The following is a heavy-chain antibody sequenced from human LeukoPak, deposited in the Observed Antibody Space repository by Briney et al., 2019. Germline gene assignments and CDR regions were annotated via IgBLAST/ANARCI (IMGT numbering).Heavy chain of an antibody. CDR1: GFTFGDYA. CDR3: TREAVLRASSSSSWYGAFDI. CDR2: IRSKAYGGTT. D-gene: IGHD6-13*01. Sequence: PGGSLRLSCTASGFTFGDYAMSWVRQAPGKGLEWVGFIRSKAYGGTTEYAASVKGRFTISRDDSKSIAYLQMNSLKTEDTAVYYCTREAVLRASSSSSWYGAFDIWGQGTMVTVSS. V-gene: IGHV3-49*04. J-gene: IGHJ3*02.